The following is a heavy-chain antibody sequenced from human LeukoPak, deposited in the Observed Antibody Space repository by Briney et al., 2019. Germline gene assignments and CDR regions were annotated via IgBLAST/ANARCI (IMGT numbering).Heavy chain of an antibody. V-gene: IGHV3-23*01. CDR1: GFTFSSYA. CDR3: ASLTIFGPMDV. D-gene: IGHD3-3*01. CDR2: MTGRDGKT. J-gene: IGHJ6*02. Sequence: PGGSLRLSCAASGFTFSSYAMSWVRQAPGKGLEWVSGMTGRDGKTNYADSVKGRFTISRDNSQNTVFLRMKSLRAEDTAIYYCASLTIFGPMDVWGQGTAVTVSS.